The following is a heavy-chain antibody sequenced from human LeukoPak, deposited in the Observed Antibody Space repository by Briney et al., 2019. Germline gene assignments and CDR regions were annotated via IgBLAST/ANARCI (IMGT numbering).Heavy chain of an antibody. CDR1: GGSFSGYY. V-gene: IGHV4-34*01. Sequence: SETLSLTCAVYGGSFSGYYWSWIRQPPGKGLEWIGEINHSGSTNYNPSLKSRVTISVDTSKNQFSLKLSSVTAADTAVYYCARGSRQSYYYYYYGMDVWGQGTTVTVSS. CDR3: ARGSRQSYYYYYYGMDV. D-gene: IGHD6-19*01. CDR2: INHSGST. J-gene: IGHJ6*02.